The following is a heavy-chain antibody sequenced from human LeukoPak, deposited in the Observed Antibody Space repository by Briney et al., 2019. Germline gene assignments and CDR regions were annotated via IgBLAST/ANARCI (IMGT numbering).Heavy chain of an antibody. Sequence: GGSLRLSCAASGFTFSSYSMNWVRQAPGKGLEWVSSISSSSSYIYYADSVKGRFTISRDNAKNSLYLQMNSLRAEDTAVYYCARGPDNYYDTPSDYWGQGNLVTVSS. CDR2: ISSSSSYI. V-gene: IGHV3-21*01. CDR3: ARGPDNYYDTPSDY. D-gene: IGHD3-22*01. J-gene: IGHJ4*02. CDR1: GFTFSSYS.